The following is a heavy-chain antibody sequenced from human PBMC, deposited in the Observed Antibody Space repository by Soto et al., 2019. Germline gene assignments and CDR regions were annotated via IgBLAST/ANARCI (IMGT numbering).Heavy chain of an antibody. Sequence: PGGSLRLSCAASGFTFSSYGMHWVRQAPGKGLEWVAVIWYDGSNKYYADSVKSRFTSSRDNSKNTLYLQMNSLRAEDTAVYYCERRGYCSSTSCYDYYYYIDFWGKGTTVTVSS. D-gene: IGHD2-2*01. CDR2: IWYDGSNK. V-gene: IGHV3-33*01. CDR3: ERRGYCSSTSCYDYYYYIDF. CDR1: GFTFSSYG. J-gene: IGHJ6*03.